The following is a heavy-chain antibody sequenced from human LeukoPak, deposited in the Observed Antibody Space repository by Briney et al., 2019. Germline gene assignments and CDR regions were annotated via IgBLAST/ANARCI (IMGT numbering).Heavy chain of an antibody. Sequence: GGSLRLSCAASGFTFSSYGMHWVRQAPGKGLEWVAVIWYDGSNKYYADSVKGRFTISRDNSKNTLYLQMNSLRAEDTAVYYCARGGTSLDYYYYGMDVWGQGTTVTVSS. D-gene: IGHD1-1*01. CDR1: GFTFSSYG. V-gene: IGHV3-33*01. J-gene: IGHJ6*02. CDR2: IWYDGSNK. CDR3: ARGGTSLDYYYYGMDV.